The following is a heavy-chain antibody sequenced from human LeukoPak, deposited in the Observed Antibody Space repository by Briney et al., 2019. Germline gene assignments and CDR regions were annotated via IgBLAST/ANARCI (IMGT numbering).Heavy chain of an antibody. D-gene: IGHD2-21*01. Sequence: SETLSLTCTVSGGSISSGGYYWSWIRQPPGKGLEWIGYIYHSGSTYYNPSLKSRVTISVDRSKNQFSLKLSPVTAADTAVYYCLFGGNYGDWLYWGQGILVTVSS. V-gene: IGHV4-30-2*01. J-gene: IGHJ4*02. CDR2: IYHSGST. CDR1: GGSISSGGYY. CDR3: LFGGNYGDWLY.